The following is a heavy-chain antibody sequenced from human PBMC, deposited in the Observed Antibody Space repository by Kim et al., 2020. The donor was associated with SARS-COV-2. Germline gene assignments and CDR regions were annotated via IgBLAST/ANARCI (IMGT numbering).Heavy chain of an antibody. Sequence: GYAPKYTGRVTMTRNTSISTAYMELSSLRSEDTAVYYCARGGLRYPLDPWGQGTLVTVSS. J-gene: IGHJ5*02. V-gene: IGHV1-8*01. CDR3: ARGGLRYPLDP. D-gene: IGHD3-9*01.